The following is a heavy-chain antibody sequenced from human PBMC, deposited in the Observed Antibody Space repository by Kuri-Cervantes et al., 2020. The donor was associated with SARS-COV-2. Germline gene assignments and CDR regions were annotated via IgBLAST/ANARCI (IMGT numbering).Heavy chain of an antibody. J-gene: IGHJ5*02. D-gene: IGHD3-3*01. V-gene: IGHV3-20*04. CDR2: INWYGGST. CDR1: GFTFSSYV. CDR3: AREGHYEFWSGYYEGYWFDH. Sequence: ASLKISCAASGFTFSSYVMHWVGQAPGRGLEWVSGINWYGGSTVYADSVKGRFTISRDNDKNSLYLQMNSLRAEDTDWYYCAREGHYEFWSGYYEGYWFDHWGQGTLVTVSS.